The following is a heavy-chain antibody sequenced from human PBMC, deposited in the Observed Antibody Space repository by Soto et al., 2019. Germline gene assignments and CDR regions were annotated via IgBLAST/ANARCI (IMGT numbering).Heavy chain of an antibody. Sequence: PVKVSCKASGGTFSSYAISWVRQAPGQGLECMGGIIPVFGTANYAQKFQGRVTINADESTSTVYMELSSLRSEDTAVYYCARGWNDFPHWGQGTLVPVSS. D-gene: IGHD1-1*01. CDR1: GGTFSSYA. J-gene: IGHJ1*01. V-gene: IGHV1-69*13. CDR3: ARGWNDFPH. CDR2: IIPVFGTA.